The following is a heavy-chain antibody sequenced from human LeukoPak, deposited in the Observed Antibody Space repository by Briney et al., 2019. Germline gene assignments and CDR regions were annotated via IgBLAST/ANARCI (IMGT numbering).Heavy chain of an antibody. Sequence: SVKVSCKASGGTFSSYAISWVRQAPGQGLEWMGGIIPIFGTANYAQKFQGRVTITADESTSTAYMELSSLRSEDTAAYHCARGATNDAFDIWGQGTMVTVSS. CDR1: GGTFSSYA. V-gene: IGHV1-69*13. J-gene: IGHJ3*02. CDR3: ARGATNDAFDI. CDR2: IIPIFGTA.